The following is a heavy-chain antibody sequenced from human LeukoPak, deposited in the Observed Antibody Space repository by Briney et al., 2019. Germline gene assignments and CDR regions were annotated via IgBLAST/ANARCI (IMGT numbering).Heavy chain of an antibody. CDR1: GFTFSSYA. V-gene: IGHV3-23*01. CDR3: AKGLYYYGSGPSFDY. D-gene: IGHD3-10*01. Sequence: PGGSLRLSCAASGFTFSSYAMSWVRQAPGKGLEWVSAISGSGGSTYYADSVKGRFTISRDNSKNTLYLQMNSLRAEDTAVYYCAKGLYYYGSGPSFDYWGQGTLVTVSS. CDR2: ISGSGGST. J-gene: IGHJ4*02.